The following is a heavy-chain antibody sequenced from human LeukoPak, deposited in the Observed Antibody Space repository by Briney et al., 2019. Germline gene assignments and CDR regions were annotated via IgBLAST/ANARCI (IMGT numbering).Heavy chain of an antibody. CDR3: ARSRKYRGAFDI. CDR1: GFTFSSYA. V-gene: IGHV3-23*01. Sequence: GGSLRLSCAASGFTFSSYAMSWVRQAPGKGLEWVSAISGSGGSTYYADSVKGRFTISRDNAKNSLYLQMNSLRAEDTAVYYCARSRKYRGAFDIWGQGTMVTVSS. D-gene: IGHD2-2*01. J-gene: IGHJ3*02. CDR2: ISGSGGST.